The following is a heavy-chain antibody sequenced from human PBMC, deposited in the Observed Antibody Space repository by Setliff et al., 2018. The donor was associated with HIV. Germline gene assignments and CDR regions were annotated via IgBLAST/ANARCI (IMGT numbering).Heavy chain of an antibody. Sequence: PSETLSLTCAVSSYSISSGYYWGWIRQPPGKGLEWIGNIYTSGSTNYNPSLKSRVTISVDTSKNQFSLKLSSVTAADTAVYYCARGLSFYDPGGFDYWGQGTLVTVSS. V-gene: IGHV4-38-2*01. D-gene: IGHD3-22*01. CDR2: IYTSGST. CDR3: ARGLSFYDPGGFDY. J-gene: IGHJ4*02. CDR1: SYSISSGYY.